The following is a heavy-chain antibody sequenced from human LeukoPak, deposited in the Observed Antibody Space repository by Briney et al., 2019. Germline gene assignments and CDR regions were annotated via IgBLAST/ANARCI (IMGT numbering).Heavy chain of an antibody. Sequence: ETLSLTCTVSGGSISSSSYYWGWIRQPPGKGLEWIGIIYYSGSTYYTPSLKSRVTISVDTSKNQFSLKLTSVTAADTAVYYCARHGNTMVRGVIDWFDPWGQGTLVTVSS. CDR1: GGSISSSSYY. V-gene: IGHV4-39*01. D-gene: IGHD3-10*01. J-gene: IGHJ5*02. CDR3: ARHGNTMVRGVIDWFDP. CDR2: IYYSGST.